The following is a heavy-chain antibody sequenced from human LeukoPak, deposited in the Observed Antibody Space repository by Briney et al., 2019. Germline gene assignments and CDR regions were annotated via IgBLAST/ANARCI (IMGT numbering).Heavy chain of an antibody. D-gene: IGHD6-19*01. Sequence: ASETLSLTXTVSGGSISSYYWSWIRQPPGKGLEWIGYIYYSGSTNYNPSLKSRVTISVDTSKNQFPLKLSSVTAADTAVYYCARDGRYSSGWYDYWGQGTLVTVSS. CDR3: ARDGRYSSGWYDY. CDR1: GGSISSYY. CDR2: IYYSGST. J-gene: IGHJ4*02. V-gene: IGHV4-59*01.